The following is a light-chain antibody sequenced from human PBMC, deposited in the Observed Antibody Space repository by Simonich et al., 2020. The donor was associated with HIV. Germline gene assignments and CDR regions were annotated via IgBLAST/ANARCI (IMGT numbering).Light chain of an antibody. Sequence: DIVMTQTPLSLSVTPGQPASISCKYSQSLLHSDGKNYLYGYLQKPGQSPQLLIHEVSNRFSGVPDRFSGSGSGTDFTLKISRVEAEDVGVYYCMQSIQLPLTFGGGTKVEIK. J-gene: IGKJ4*01. CDR1: QSLLHSDGKNY. V-gene: IGKV2D-29*02. CDR2: EVS. CDR3: MQSIQLPLT.